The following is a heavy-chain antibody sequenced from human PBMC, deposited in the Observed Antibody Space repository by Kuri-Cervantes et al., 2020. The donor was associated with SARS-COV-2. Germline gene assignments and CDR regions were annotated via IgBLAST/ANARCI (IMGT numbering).Heavy chain of an antibody. Sequence: SETLSLTCAVYGGSFSGYYWSWIRQPPGKGLEWIGYIYYSGSTNYNPSLKSRVTISVDTSKNQFSLKLSSVTAADTAVYYCARAAYDEGGYSYGPRYYYGMDVWGQGTTVTVSS. V-gene: IGHV4-59*01. D-gene: IGHD5-18*01. CDR2: IYYSGST. CDR1: GGSFSGYY. CDR3: ARAAYDEGGYSYGPRYYYGMDV. J-gene: IGHJ6*02.